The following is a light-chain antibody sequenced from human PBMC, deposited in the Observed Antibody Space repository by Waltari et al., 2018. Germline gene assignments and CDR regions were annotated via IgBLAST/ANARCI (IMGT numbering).Light chain of an antibody. V-gene: IGKV3-20*01. CDR3: QQFGSSPPT. J-gene: IGKJ2*01. Sequence: EIVLTQSPGPLSLSPGARATLSCRASQSVSSSYLAWYQQKPGQAPRLLFYGVSSRATGIPDRFSGSGSGTDFTLTLSRLEPEDFAVYYCQQFGSSPPTFGQGTKLEIK. CDR2: GVS. CDR1: QSVSSSY.